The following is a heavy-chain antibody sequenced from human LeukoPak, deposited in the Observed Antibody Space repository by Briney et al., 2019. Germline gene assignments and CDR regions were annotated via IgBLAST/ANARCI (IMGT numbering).Heavy chain of an antibody. V-gene: IGHV1-2*04. CDR2: INPNSGGT. CDR3: ARAASGYSYGLYWD. CDR1: GFTFTGYY. Sequence: ASVKVSCRAPGFTFTGYYMHWVRQAPGQGLEWMGWINPNSGGTNYAQKFQGWVTMTGDTSISTAYMELSRLRSDDTAVYYCARAASGYSYGLYWDWGQGTLVTVSS. J-gene: IGHJ4*02. D-gene: IGHD5-18*01.